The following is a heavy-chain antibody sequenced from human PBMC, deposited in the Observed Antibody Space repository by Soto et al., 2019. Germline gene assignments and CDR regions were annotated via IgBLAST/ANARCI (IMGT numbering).Heavy chain of an antibody. D-gene: IGHD3-10*01. Sequence: PSETLSLTCAVSGGSISSGYYWGWIRQPPGKGLEWIGSIYHSGSTYYNPSLKSRVTISVGTSKNQFSLKLSSVTAADTAVYYCASLITMVRGGGLYYFDYWGQGTLVTVSS. V-gene: IGHV4-38-2*01. CDR2: IYHSGST. CDR1: GGSISSGYY. J-gene: IGHJ4*02. CDR3: ASLITMVRGGGLYYFDY.